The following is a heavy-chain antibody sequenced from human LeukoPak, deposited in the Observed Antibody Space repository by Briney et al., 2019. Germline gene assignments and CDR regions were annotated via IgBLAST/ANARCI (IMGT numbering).Heavy chain of an antibody. CDR1: GFTFSSYA. CDR3: AKDLTIFGVVITPMDY. Sequence: GGSLRLSCAASGFTFSSYAMHWVRQAPGKGLEWVAVISYDGSNKYYADSVKGRFTISRDNSKNTLYLQVNSLRAEDTAVYYCAKDLTIFGVVITPMDYWGQGTLVTVSS. D-gene: IGHD3-3*01. J-gene: IGHJ4*02. V-gene: IGHV3-30*04. CDR2: ISYDGSNK.